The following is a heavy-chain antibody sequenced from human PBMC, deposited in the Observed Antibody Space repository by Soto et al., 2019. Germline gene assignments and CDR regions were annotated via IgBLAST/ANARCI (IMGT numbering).Heavy chain of an antibody. CDR2: IGTAGDP. D-gene: IGHD3-3*01. J-gene: IGHJ6*02. CDR1: GFTFSSYD. V-gene: IGHV3-13*05. Sequence: EVQLVESGGGLVQPGGSLRLSCAASGFTFSSYDMHWVRQATGKGLEWVSAIGTAGDPYYPGSVKGRFTISRENAKNSLYLQMNSLRAGDTAVYYCARGGAYYDFWSGYFGDRDRYGMDVWGQGTTVTVSS. CDR3: ARGGAYYDFWSGYFGDRDRYGMDV.